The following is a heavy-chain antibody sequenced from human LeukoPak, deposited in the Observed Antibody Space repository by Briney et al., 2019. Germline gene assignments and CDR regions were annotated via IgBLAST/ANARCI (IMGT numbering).Heavy chain of an antibody. CDR1: GFAFSNAW. Sequence: PGGSLRLSCAASGFAFSNAWMSWVRQAPGKGLEWVGLIKSKSYGGTTDYVAPVKGRFTISRDDSKNMLYLQMNSLKTEDTAVYYCTTGLAGHWGQGTLVTVSS. J-gene: IGHJ4*02. CDR2: IKSKSYGGTT. CDR3: TTGLAGH. V-gene: IGHV3-15*01.